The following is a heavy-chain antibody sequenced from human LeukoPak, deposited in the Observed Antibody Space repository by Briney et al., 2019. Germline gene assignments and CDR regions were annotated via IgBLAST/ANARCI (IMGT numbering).Heavy chain of an antibody. Sequence: GGSLRLSCAASGFTVSSNYMSWVRQAPGKGLEWVSVIYSGGSTYYADSVKGRFTISRDNSKNTLYLRMNSLRAEDTAVYYCATSGYSSSWYYFDYWGQGTLVTVSS. CDR2: IYSGGST. CDR3: ATSGYSSSWYYFDY. D-gene: IGHD6-13*01. V-gene: IGHV3-53*01. J-gene: IGHJ4*02. CDR1: GFTVSSNY.